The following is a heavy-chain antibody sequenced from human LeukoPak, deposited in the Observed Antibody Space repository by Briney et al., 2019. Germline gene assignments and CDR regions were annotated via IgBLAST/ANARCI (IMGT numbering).Heavy chain of an antibody. D-gene: IGHD5-12*01. CDR1: GGSISSGGHY. CDR2: IYYSGST. V-gene: IGHV4-31*03. Sequence: SETLSLTCTVSGGSISSGGHYWSWIRQHPGTGLEWIGYIYYSGSTYYNPSLKSRFTISVDTSKNQFSLKLSSVTAADTAVYYCARDSGYRIDYWGQGTLVTVSS. J-gene: IGHJ4*02. CDR3: ARDSGYRIDY.